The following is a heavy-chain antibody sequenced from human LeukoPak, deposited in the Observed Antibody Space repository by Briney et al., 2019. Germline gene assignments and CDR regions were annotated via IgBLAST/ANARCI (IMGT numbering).Heavy chain of an antibody. Sequence: ASVKVSCKASGYTFTDYYIHWVRQAPGQGLECLGWLNPTTGATNYAQKFQGRVTMTSDTSISTTYMELSSLKSDDTALSSLRSGDTAIYYCARGDYFETDAHCLGAFDIWGQGTMLTVS. V-gene: IGHV1-2*02. J-gene: IGHJ3*02. D-gene: IGHD3-22*01. CDR2: LNPTTGAT. CDR3: RSGDTAIYYCARGDYFETDAHCLGAFDI. CDR1: GYTFTDYY.